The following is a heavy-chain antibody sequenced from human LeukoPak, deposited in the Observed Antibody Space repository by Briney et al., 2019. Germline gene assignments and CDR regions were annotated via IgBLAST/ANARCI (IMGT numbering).Heavy chain of an antibody. J-gene: IGHJ4*02. CDR3: TREALVVDY. CDR2: IRSKAYGGTT. V-gene: IGHV3-49*02. D-gene: IGHD1-26*01. Sequence: SWVRQPPGKGLEWVGFIRSKAYGGTTEYAASVKGRFTISRDDSKSIAYLQMNSLKTEDTAVYYCTREALVVDYWGQGTLVTVSS.